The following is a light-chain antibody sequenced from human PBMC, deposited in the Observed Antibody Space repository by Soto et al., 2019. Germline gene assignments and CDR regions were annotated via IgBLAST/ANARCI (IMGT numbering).Light chain of an antibody. Sequence: QSVLTQPPSASATPGQRVTISCSGSSSNIAGRSEYWYQQLPGAAPKHLMYSSDLRPSRVPDRFSGAKSGTTSSLAISGVESEGEAEFFCSTWDDRLNGWVFGGGTQLTVL. CDR3: STWDDRLNGWV. J-gene: IGLJ3*02. CDR1: SSNIAGRS. V-gene: IGLV1-44*01. CDR2: SSD.